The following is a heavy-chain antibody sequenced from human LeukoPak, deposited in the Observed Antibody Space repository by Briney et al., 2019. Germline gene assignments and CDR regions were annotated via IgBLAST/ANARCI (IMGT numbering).Heavy chain of an antibody. CDR3: AREVGATADGAFDI. CDR1: GSSISSYY. D-gene: IGHD1-26*01. J-gene: IGHJ3*02. V-gene: IGHV4-59*01. CDR2: IYYSGST. Sequence: SETLSLTCTVSGSSISSYYWSWIRQPPGKGLEWIGYIYYSGSTNYNPSLKSRVTISVDTSKNQLSLKLSSVTAADTAVYYCAREVGATADGAFDIWGQGTMVTVSS.